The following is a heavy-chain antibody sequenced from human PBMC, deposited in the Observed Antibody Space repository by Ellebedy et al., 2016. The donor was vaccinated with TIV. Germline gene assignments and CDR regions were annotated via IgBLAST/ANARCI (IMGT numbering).Heavy chain of an antibody. CDR2: IIPIFGTA. V-gene: IGHV1-69*13. CDR1: GGTFSSYA. Sequence: SVKVSXXASGGTFSSYAISWVRQAPGQGLEWMGGIIPIFGTANYAQKFQGRVTITADESTSTAYMELSSLRSEDTAVYYCASHYDFWSGYNYYYYMDVWGKGTTVTVSS. D-gene: IGHD3-3*01. J-gene: IGHJ6*03. CDR3: ASHYDFWSGYNYYYYMDV.